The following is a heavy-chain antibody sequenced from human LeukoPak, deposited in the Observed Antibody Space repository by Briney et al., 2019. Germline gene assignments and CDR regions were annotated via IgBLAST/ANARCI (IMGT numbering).Heavy chain of an antibody. V-gene: IGHV1-2*02. J-gene: IGHJ6*03. D-gene: IGHD1-7*01. CDR3: TRGTGTTVRTIYYYYYMDV. CDR2: INPNSGGT. CDR1: GYTFTGYY. Sequence: EASVKVSCKASGYTFTGYYMHWVRQAPGQGLEWMGWINPNSGGTNYAQKFQGRVTMSRDTSISTAYMELSRLRSDDPAVYYCTRGTGTTVRTIYYYYYMDVWGKGTTVTVSS.